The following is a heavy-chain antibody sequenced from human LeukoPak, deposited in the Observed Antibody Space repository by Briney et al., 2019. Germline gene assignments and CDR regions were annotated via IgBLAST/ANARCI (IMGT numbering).Heavy chain of an antibody. CDR3: ARDQSTSSTVTTYYYYGMDV. Sequence: SETLSLTCTVSGGSISSSSYYWGWIRQPPGKGLEWIGSIYYSGSTYYNPSLKSRVTISVDTSKNQFSLKLSSVTAADTAVYYCARDQSTSSTVTTYYYYGMDVGGQGTTVTVSS. V-gene: IGHV4-39*07. CDR1: GGSISSSSYY. D-gene: IGHD4-17*01. CDR2: IYYSGST. J-gene: IGHJ6*02.